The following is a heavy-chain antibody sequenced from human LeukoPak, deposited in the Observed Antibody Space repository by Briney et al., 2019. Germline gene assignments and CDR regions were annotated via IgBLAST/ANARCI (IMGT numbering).Heavy chain of an antibody. Sequence: GGSLRLSCAASGFTFSSHTMIWVRQAPGKGLEWVASISSSFSYLYYADSVKGRFTISRDNAKDSLYLQMNSLRAEDTAVYYCARDDWKDGYNYDYWGQGTLVTVSS. J-gene: IGHJ4*02. CDR2: ISSSFSYL. CDR1: GFTFSSHT. V-gene: IGHV3-21*01. CDR3: ARDDWKDGYNYDY. D-gene: IGHD5-24*01.